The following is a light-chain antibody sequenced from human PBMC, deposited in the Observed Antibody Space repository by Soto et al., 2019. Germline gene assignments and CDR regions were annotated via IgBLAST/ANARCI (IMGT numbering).Light chain of an antibody. CDR2: GNS. CDR1: SSNIGAGYD. J-gene: IGLJ3*02. Sequence: QSVLTQPPSVSGAPGQRVTISCTGSSSNIGAGYDVHWYQQLPGTAPKLLIYGNSNRPSGVPDRFSGSKSGTSASLAITGLQAEDEADYYCLLHHGGAQLVFGGGTKLTVL. V-gene: IGLV1-40*01. CDR3: LLHHGGAQLV.